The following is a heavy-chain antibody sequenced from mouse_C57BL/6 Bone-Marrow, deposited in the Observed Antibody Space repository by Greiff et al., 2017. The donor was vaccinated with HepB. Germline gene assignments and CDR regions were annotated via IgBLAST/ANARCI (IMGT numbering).Heavy chain of an antibody. CDR2: IDPSDSYT. Sequence: VKLQQSGAELVMPGASVKLSCKASGYTFTSYWMHWVKQRPGQGLEWIGEIDPSDSYTNYNQKFKGKSTLTVDKSSSTAYMQLSSLTSEDSAVYYCARESTTVVAHFDYWGQGTTLTVSS. J-gene: IGHJ2*01. CDR1: GYTFTSYW. V-gene: IGHV1-69*01. CDR3: ARESTTVVAHFDY. D-gene: IGHD1-1*01.